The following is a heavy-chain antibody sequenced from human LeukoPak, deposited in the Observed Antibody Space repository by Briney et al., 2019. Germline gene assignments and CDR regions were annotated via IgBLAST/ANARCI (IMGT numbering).Heavy chain of an antibody. D-gene: IGHD6-19*01. CDR3: ARGYSSGWYVSPPFDY. CDR1: GGTFSSYA. Sequence: GASVKVSCKASGGTFSSYAISWVRQAPGQGLEWMGGIIPIFGTANYAQKFQGRVTITTDESTSTAYMELRSLRSEDTAVYYCARGYSSGWYVSPPFDYWGQGTLVTVSS. J-gene: IGHJ4*02. CDR2: IIPIFGTA. V-gene: IGHV1-69*05.